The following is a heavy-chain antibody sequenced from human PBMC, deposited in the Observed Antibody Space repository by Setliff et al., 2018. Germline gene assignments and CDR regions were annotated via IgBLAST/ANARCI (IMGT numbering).Heavy chain of an antibody. V-gene: IGHV4-59*01. CDR2: IYYSGST. CDR3: ARGATVTTYAFDI. D-gene: IGHD4-17*01. J-gene: IGHJ3*02. Sequence: PSETLSLTCTVSGGSISSYYWSWIRQPPGKGLEWIGYIYYSGSTNYNPSLKSRVTISVDTSKNQFSLKLRSVTAADTAVYYCARGATVTTYAFDIWGQGTMVTVSS. CDR1: GGSISSYY.